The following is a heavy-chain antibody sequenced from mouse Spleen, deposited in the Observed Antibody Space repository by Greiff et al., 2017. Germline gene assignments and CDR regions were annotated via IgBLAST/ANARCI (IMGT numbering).Heavy chain of an antibody. V-gene: IGHV3-6*01. CDR3: ATYYYGSSYVAY. CDR1: GYSITSGYY. Sequence: ESGPGLVKPSQSLSLTCSVTGYSITSGYYWNWIRQFPGNKLEWMGYISYDGSNNYNPSLKNRISITRDTSKNQFFLKLNSVTTEDTATYYCATYYYGSSYVAYWGQGTLVTVSA. D-gene: IGHD1-1*01. J-gene: IGHJ3*01. CDR2: ISYDGSN.